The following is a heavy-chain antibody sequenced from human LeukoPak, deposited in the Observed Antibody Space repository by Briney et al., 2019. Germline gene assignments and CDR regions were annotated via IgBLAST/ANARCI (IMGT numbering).Heavy chain of an antibody. D-gene: IGHD6-6*01. CDR3: ATGRELEYSSSSDRTFDY. J-gene: IGHJ4*02. CDR2: INPNSGGT. Sequence: ASVKVSCKASGYTFTSYAISWVRQAPGQGHEWMGWINPNSGGTNYAQKFQGRVTMTRDTSITTAYIELSRLRSDDTAVYYCATGRELEYSSSSDRTFDYWGQGTLVTVSS. V-gene: IGHV1-2*02. CDR1: GYTFTSYA.